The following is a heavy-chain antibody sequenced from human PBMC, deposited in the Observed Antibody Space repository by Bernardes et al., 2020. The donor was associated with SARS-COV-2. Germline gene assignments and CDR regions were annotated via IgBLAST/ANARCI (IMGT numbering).Heavy chain of an antibody. CDR2: IYYSGST. CDR3: ARHGLYVGRIAAAGISYFDY. CDR1: GGSISSSSYY. Sequence: SETLSLTCTVSGGSISSSSYYWGWIRQPPGKGLEWIGSIYYSGSTYYNPSLKSRVTISVDTSKNQFSLKLSSVTAADTAVYYCARHGLYVGRIAAAGISYFDYWGQGTLVTVSS. J-gene: IGHJ4*02. D-gene: IGHD6-13*01. V-gene: IGHV4-39*01.